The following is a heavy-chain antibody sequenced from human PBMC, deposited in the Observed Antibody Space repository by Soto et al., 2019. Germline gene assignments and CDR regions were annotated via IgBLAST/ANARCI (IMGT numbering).Heavy chain of an antibody. CDR2: IYQSGST. J-gene: IGHJ5*01. D-gene: IGHD3-10*01. CDR1: GGSMSSSNW. Sequence: SETLSPTCAVSGGSMSSSNWWSWVRQSPGKGLEWIGEIYQSGSTNYDSSLKSRVTISVDKSKNQFSLKLNSVTAADTAVYYCARYYVSGSYFDSWGQGTLVTVS. CDR3: ARYYVSGSYFDS. V-gene: IGHV4-4*02.